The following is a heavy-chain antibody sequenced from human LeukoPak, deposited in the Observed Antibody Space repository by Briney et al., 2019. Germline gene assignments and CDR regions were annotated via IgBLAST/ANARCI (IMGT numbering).Heavy chain of an antibody. V-gene: IGHV4-4*02. D-gene: IGHD3-22*01. Sequence: SETLSLTCAVSGGSISSSNWWSWVRQPPGKGLEWIGEIYHSGSTNYNPSLKSRVTISVDKSKNQFSLKLSSVTAADTAVYYCARVTLPYYYDSSGYYYYFDYWGQGTLVTVSS. CDR2: IYHSGST. CDR1: GGSISSSNW. J-gene: IGHJ4*02. CDR3: ARVTLPYYYDSSGYYYYFDY.